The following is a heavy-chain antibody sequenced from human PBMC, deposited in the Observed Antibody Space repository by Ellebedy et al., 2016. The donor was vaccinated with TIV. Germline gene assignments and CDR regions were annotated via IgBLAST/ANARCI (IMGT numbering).Heavy chain of an antibody. Sequence: GGSLRLSCAASGFTFSSCAMSWVRQAPGKGLEWVSAISGSGRSTYYADSVKGRFTISRDNSKNTLYLQMNSLRAEDTAVYYCEKGGPLGIGGGGYFDYWGQGTLVTVSS. D-gene: IGHD7-27*01. CDR2: ISGSGRST. J-gene: IGHJ4*02. CDR3: EKGGPLGIGGGGYFDY. V-gene: IGHV3-23*01. CDR1: GFTFSSCA.